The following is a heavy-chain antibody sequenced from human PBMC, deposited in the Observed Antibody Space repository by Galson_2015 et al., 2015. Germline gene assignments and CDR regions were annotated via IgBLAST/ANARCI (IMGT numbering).Heavy chain of an antibody. Sequence: SVKVSCKASGGTFSSYTISWVRQAPGQGLEWMGRIIPILGIANYAQKFQGRVTITADKSTSTAYMELSSLRSEDTAVYYCARDYGGYYYLRQLYYFDYWGQGTLVTVSS. V-gene: IGHV1-69*04. CDR1: GGTFSSYT. J-gene: IGHJ4*02. D-gene: IGHD3-22*01. CDR2: IIPILGIA. CDR3: ARDYGGYYYLRQLYYFDY.